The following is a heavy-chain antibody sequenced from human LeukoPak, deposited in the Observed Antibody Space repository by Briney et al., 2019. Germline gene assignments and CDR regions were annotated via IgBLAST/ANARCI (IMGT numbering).Heavy chain of an antibody. D-gene: IGHD3-3*01. J-gene: IGHJ6*03. Sequence: GGSLRLSCAASGFTFSNYGMSWVRQAPGKGLEWVSDISGSGGITYYAESVKGRFTISRDNAKNSLYLRMNSLRAEDTAVYYCARVRFLEWFKSPPSPLYYYYMDVWGKGTTVTVSS. V-gene: IGHV3-23*01. CDR1: GFTFSNYG. CDR3: ARVRFLEWFKSPPSPLYYYYMDV. CDR2: ISGSGGIT.